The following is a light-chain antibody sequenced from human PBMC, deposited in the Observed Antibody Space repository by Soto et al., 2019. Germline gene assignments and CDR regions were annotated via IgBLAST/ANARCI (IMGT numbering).Light chain of an antibody. CDR2: GAS. CDR3: QQYGRP. V-gene: IGKV3-20*01. Sequence: EIVLTQSPGTLSLSQRERATLYSRASQSVTCAYLAWYQQQPRQAPRLLTHGASSRAPGIPDRFSGSGSGTVFTLTIRPLEPEDFAVYYCQQYGRPLGQGTKVDIK. J-gene: IGKJ1*01. CDR1: QSVTCAY.